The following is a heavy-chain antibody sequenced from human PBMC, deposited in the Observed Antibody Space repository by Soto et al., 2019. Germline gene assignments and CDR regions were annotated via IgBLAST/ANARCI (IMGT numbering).Heavy chain of an antibody. CDR3: AREGWGSLLEP. CDR2: IRPDGSEA. CDR1: GFTFSTYW. D-gene: IGHD2-21*02. V-gene: IGHV3-7*04. J-gene: IGHJ5*02. Sequence: EVQLGESGGDLVQPGGSLRLSCAASGFTFSTYWMTWVRQVPGKGLEWVAHIRPDGSEAGYVDSVKGRFTISRDNDKNSLHLHMSSLRVDDTAVYYCAREGWGSLLEPWGLGTLVTVSS.